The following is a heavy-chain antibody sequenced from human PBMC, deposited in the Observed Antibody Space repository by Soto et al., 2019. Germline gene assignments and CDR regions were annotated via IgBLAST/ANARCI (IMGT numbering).Heavy chain of an antibody. J-gene: IGHJ4*02. V-gene: IGHV1-3*01. CDR3: AREHDDWSGYSFDF. CDR2: INVATGNT. CDR1: GFSFISYA. D-gene: IGHD3-3*01. Sequence: VGPVKVSCKSSGFSFISYAIQWVRQAPGQRLEWMGWINVATGNTKYSQQFQGRVTITRDTSASTAYMELNGLTSDDTAIYYCAREHDDWSGYSFDFWGQGTLVTVSS.